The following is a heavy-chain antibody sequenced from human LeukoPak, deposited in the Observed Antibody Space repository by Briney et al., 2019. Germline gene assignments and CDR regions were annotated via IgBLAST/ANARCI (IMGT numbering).Heavy chain of an antibody. Sequence: GASVKVSCKASGYTFNRYGISWVRQAPGQGLEWMGGISAYNGNTNYAQKVQGRVTMTTNTSTSTAYMELRSLRSDDTAVYYCAREGAYGDFEYWGQGTLVTVSS. CDR2: ISAYNGNT. V-gene: IGHV1-18*01. D-gene: IGHD4-17*01. J-gene: IGHJ4*02. CDR1: GYTFNRYG. CDR3: AREGAYGDFEY.